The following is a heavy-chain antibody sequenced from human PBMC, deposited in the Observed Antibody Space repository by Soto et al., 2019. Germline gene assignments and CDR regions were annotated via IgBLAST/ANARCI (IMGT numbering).Heavy chain of an antibody. J-gene: IGHJ5*02. D-gene: IGHD6-19*01. V-gene: IGHV5-10-1*01. Sequence: GESLKISCKGSGYSFAGYWITWVRQKPGKGLEWMGRIDPSDSQTYYSPSFRGHVTISVTKSITTVFLQWSSLRASDTAMYYCARHPSPYRSGSVSFDPWGQGTLVTVSS. CDR2: IDPSDSQT. CDR1: GYSFAGYW. CDR3: ARHPSPYRSGSVSFDP.